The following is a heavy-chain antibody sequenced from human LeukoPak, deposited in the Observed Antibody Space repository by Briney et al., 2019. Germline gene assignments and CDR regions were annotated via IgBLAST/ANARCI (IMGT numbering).Heavy chain of an antibody. J-gene: IGHJ4*02. V-gene: IGHV4-59*12. Sequence: PSETLSLTCTVSGGSISSYYWSWIRQPPGKGLEWIGYIYYSGSTNYNPSLKSRVTISVDTSKNQFSLKLSSVTAADTAVYYCARDLVGATDRWGQGTLVTVSS. CDR3: ARDLVGATDR. D-gene: IGHD1-26*01. CDR2: IYYSGST. CDR1: GGSISSYY.